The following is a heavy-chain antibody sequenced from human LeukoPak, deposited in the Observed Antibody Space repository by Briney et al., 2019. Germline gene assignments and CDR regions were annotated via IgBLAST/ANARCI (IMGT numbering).Heavy chain of an antibody. J-gene: IGHJ4*02. CDR2: IYSGGTI. D-gene: IGHD2-8*01. Sequence: HSGGSLRLSCAASGFTVSNNYMSWVRQAPGKGLEGVSVIYSGGTIYYADSVRGRFTISRDNSKNTLYLQMNSLRVEDTAVYYCATHPTNNCWGQGTQVTVSS. V-gene: IGHV3-66*01. CDR1: GFTVSNNY. CDR3: ATHPTNNC.